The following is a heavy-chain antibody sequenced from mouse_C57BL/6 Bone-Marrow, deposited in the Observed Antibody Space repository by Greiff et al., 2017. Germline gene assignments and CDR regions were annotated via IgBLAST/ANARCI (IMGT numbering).Heavy chain of an antibody. CDR1: GFTFSSYP. V-gene: IGHV5-4*01. D-gene: IGHD2-1*01. J-gene: IGHJ4*01. Sequence: EVKLVESGGGLVKPGGSLKLSCAASGFTFSSYPMSWVRQTPEKRLEWVATFSAGGSYTYYPDNVKGRFNISRDNAKNKLYLQMCHLKSEETAMYYCARDKGYYGNYEGAMDYWGQGTSVTVSS. CDR3: ARDKGYYGNYEGAMDY. CDR2: FSAGGSYT.